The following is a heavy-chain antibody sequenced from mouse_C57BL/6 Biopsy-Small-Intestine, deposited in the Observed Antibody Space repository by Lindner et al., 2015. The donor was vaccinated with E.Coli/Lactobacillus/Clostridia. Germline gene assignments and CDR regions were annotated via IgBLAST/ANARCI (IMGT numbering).Heavy chain of an antibody. Sequence: VQLQESGPELVKPGASVKISCKASGYSFTGYYMNWVKQSPEKSLEWIGEINPSTGGTTYNQKFKAKATLTVDKSSSTAYMQLKSLTSEDSAVYYCARSHAEGDYWGQGTTLTASS. J-gene: IGHJ2*01. CDR1: GYSFTGYY. V-gene: IGHV1-42*01. CDR2: INPSTGGT. CDR3: ARSHAEGDY.